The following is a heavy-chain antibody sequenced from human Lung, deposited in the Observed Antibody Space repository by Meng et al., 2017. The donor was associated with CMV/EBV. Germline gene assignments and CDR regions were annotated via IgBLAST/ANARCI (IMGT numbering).Heavy chain of an antibody. V-gene: IGHV3-49*04. CDR3: TREQPPVFAVCLPGDY. CDR1: GFTLGDYG. Sequence: SCMGSGFTLGDYGLSWVRKAPGKGLQWVGLIRTKVYGETTEYAASVKGSFTIDRDDSKNISYMQMNSLKSEDTAVYFCTREQPPVFAVCLPGDYXGQGXAVTVSS. CDR2: IRTKVYGETT. J-gene: IGHJ4*02. D-gene: IGHD3-3*01.